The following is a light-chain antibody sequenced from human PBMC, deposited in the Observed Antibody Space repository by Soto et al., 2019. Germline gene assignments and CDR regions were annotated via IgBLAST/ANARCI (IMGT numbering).Light chain of an antibody. Sequence: QSALTQPASVSGSPGQSITISCTGTSSGFGSYNFVSWYQHHPGKAPKLMIYDVSTRPSGVSNRFSGSKSGNTASLTISGLQAEDEADYYCCSYISSSSPYVFGTGTKVTVL. CDR2: DVS. CDR3: CSYISSSSPYV. CDR1: SSGFGSYNF. J-gene: IGLJ1*01. V-gene: IGLV2-14*03.